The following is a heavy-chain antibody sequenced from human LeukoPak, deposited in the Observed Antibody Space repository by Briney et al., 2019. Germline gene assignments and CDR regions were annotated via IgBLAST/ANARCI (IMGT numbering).Heavy chain of an antibody. CDR3: ARDRAAGSDWLDP. D-gene: IGHD3-10*01. CDR2: VYYNGST. Sequence: SETLSLTCTVSGGSISGYYWSWIRQPPGKALEWIGYVYYNGSTKYNPSLKSRVTISVDTSKNQFSLKMSSVTAADTAVYYCARDRAAGSDWLDPWGQGTLVTVSS. V-gene: IGHV4-59*01. CDR1: GGSISGYY. J-gene: IGHJ5*02.